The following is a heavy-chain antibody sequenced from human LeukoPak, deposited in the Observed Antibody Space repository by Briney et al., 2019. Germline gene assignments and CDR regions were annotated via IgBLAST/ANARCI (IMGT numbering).Heavy chain of an antibody. D-gene: IGHD3-3*01. Sequence: SETLSLTCTVSGGSISSYYWSWIRQPPGKGLEWIGYIYYSGSTNYNPSLKSRVTISVDTSKNQFSLKLSSVTAADTAVYYCARHPPGYYDFWSGYCDYWGQGTLVTVSS. J-gene: IGHJ4*02. V-gene: IGHV4-59*08. CDR3: ARHPPGYYDFWSGYCDY. CDR1: GGSISSYY. CDR2: IYYSGST.